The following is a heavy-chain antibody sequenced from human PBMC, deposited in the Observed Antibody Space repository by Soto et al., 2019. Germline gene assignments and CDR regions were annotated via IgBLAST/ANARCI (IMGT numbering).Heavy chain of an antibody. CDR1: GFTFSSCE. CDR2: ISSSGSTI. J-gene: IGHJ6*02. CDR3: ARDLGYSSSFKGMDV. D-gene: IGHD6-13*01. Sequence: GSLRLSCAASGFTFSSCEMNWVRQAPGKGLEWVSYISSSGSTIYYADSVKGRFTISRDNAKNSLYLQMNSLRAEDTAVYYCARDLGYSSSFKGMDVWGQGTTVTVSS. V-gene: IGHV3-48*03.